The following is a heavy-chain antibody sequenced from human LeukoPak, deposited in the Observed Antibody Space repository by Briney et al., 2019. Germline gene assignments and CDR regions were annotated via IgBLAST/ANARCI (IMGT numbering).Heavy chain of an antibody. CDR3: ARGTGYSSGANWFDP. D-gene: IGHD6-19*01. J-gene: IGHJ5*02. CDR1: GYTFTGYY. CDR2: INPNSGGT. Sequence: GASVKVSCKASGYTFTGYYMHWVRQAPGQGLEWMGWINPNSGGTNYAQKLQGRVTMTTDTSTSTAYMELRSLRSDDTAVYYCARGTGYSSGANWFDPWGQGTLVTVSS. V-gene: IGHV1-2*02.